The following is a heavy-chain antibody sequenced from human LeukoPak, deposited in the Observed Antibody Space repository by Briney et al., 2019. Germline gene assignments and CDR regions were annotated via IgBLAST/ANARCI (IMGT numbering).Heavy chain of an antibody. Sequence: PGGSLRLSCAASGFTFSSYGMHWVRQAPGKGLEWVAFIRYDGSNKYYADSVKGRFTISRDNSKNTLYLQMNSLRAEDTAVYYCARQLNPHKLPSFRVYYMDVWGKGTTVTISS. D-gene: IGHD2-15*01. CDR3: ARQLNPHKLPSFRVYYMDV. CDR2: IRYDGSNK. J-gene: IGHJ6*03. CDR1: GFTFSSYG. V-gene: IGHV3-30*02.